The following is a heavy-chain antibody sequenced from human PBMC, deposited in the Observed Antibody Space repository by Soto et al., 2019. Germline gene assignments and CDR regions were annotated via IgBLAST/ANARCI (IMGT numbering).Heavy chain of an antibody. CDR1: GFTFSSYG. CDR2: IWYDGSNK. CDR3: ARDLTAGYMVRGVIL. D-gene: IGHD3-10*01. Sequence: QVQLVESGGGVVQPGRSLRLSCAASGFTFSSYGMHWVRQAPGKGLEWVAVIWYDGSNKYYADSVKGRFTISRDNSKNTLYLQMNSLRAEDTAVYYCARDLTAGYMVRGVILWGQGTLVTVSS. J-gene: IGHJ4*02. V-gene: IGHV3-33*01.